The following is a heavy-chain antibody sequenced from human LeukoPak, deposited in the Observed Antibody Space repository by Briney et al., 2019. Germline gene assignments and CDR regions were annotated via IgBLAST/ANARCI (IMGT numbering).Heavy chain of an antibody. D-gene: IGHD6-13*01. Sequence: PGGSLRLSCAASGFTFSNYAMNWVRQAPGKGLEWVSVISGSGGSTDYADSVKGRFTISRDNSKNTVYLQMNSLRAEDTAVYYCASSYSSSWYWFDPWGQGTLVTVSS. CDR1: GFTFSNYA. J-gene: IGHJ5*02. V-gene: IGHV3-23*01. CDR3: ASSYSSSWYWFDP. CDR2: ISGSGGST.